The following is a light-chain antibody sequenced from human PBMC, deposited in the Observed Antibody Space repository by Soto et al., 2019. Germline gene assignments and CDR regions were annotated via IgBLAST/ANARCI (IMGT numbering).Light chain of an antibody. CDR1: QSVSSSY. J-gene: IGKJ1*01. V-gene: IGKV3-20*01. CDR2: GAS. CDR3: QQYGSSPPSWT. Sequence: ETVLTQSPGTLSLSPGERATLSCRASQSVSSSYLAWYQQKPGQAPRLLIYGASSRATGIPDRFSGSGSGTDFTHTISRLEPEDFAVYYCQQYGSSPPSWTFGQGTKVEIK.